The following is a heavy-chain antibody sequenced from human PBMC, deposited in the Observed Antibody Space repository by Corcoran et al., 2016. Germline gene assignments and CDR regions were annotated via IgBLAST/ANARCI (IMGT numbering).Heavy chain of an antibody. Sequence: QVQLVESGGGVVQPGRSLRLSCAASGFTFSSYGMHWVRQAPGKGLEWVAVISYDGSNKYYADSVKGRFTISRDNSKNTLYLQMNSLRAEDTDVYYCAKDLYYYDSSGYFDYWGQGTLVTVSS. CDR3: AKDLYYYDSSGYFDY. D-gene: IGHD3-22*01. V-gene: IGHV3-30*18. J-gene: IGHJ4*02. CDR1: GFTFSSYG. CDR2: ISYDGSNK.